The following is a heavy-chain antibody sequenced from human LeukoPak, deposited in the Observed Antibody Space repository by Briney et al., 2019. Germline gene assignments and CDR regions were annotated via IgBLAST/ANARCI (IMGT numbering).Heavy chain of an antibody. CDR2: ISGSGGST. J-gene: IGHJ4*02. CDR3: AKDLDGAVAGTLVFDY. V-gene: IGHV3-23*01. Sequence: GGSLRLSCAASGFTFNNYAMSWARRAPGKGLEWVSAISGSGGSTYYADSVKGRFTISRDNSKNTLYLQMNSLRAEDTAVYYCAKDLDGAVAGTLVFDYWGQGTLVTVSS. D-gene: IGHD6-19*01. CDR1: GFTFNNYA.